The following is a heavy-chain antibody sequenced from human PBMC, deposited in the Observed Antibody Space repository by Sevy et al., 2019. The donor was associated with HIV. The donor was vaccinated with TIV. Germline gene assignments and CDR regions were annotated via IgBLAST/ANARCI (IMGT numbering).Heavy chain of an antibody. V-gene: IGHV4-59*01. CDR1: GGSISSYY. J-gene: IGHJ6*03. D-gene: IGHD3-9*01. CDR3: ARVTGYYYYYMDV. Sequence: SETLYLTCTVSGGSISSYYWSWIRQPPGKGLEWIGYIYYSGSTNYNPSLKSRVTISVDTSKNQFSLKLSSVTAADTAVYYCARVTGYYYYYMDVWGKGTTVTVSS. CDR2: IYYSGST.